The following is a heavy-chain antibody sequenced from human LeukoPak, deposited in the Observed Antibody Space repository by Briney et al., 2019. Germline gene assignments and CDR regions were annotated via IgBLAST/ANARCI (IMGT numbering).Heavy chain of an antibody. CDR2: IYSSGVT. J-gene: IGHJ4*02. Sequence: PGGSLRLSCAASGFIVNSYAMSWVRQAPGKGLAWVSLIYSSGVTHYAESVKGRFTVSRDNSKNTLYLQMNSLRAEDTAVYFCAKRSSSWSYYFNYWGQGTLVTVSS. CDR3: AKRSSSWSYYFNY. D-gene: IGHD6-13*01. V-gene: IGHV3-53*01. CDR1: GFIVNSYA.